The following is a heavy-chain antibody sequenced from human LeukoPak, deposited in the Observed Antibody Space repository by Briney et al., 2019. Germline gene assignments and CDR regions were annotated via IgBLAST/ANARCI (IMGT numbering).Heavy chain of an antibody. CDR3: AKVGSFLRYFDWLLSHFDY. J-gene: IGHJ4*02. Sequence: GGSLRLSCAASGFTFSSYAMHWVRQAPGKGLEWVAVISYDGSNKYYADSVKGRFTISRDNSKNTLYLQMNSLRAEDTAVYYCAKVGSFLRYFDWLLSHFDYWGQGTLVTVSS. CDR1: GFTFSSYA. V-gene: IGHV3-30*04. D-gene: IGHD3-9*01. CDR2: ISYDGSNK.